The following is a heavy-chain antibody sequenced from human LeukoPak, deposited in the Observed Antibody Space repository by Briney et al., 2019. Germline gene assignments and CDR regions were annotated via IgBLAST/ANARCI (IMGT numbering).Heavy chain of an antibody. CDR3: ARHEWLVPDNWFDP. J-gene: IGHJ5*02. CDR2: INHSGST. Sequence: PSETLSVTCAVYGGSFSGYYWSWIRQPPGKGLEWIGEINHSGSTNYNPSLKSRVTISVDTSKNQFSLKLSSVTAADTAVYYCARHEWLVPDNWFDPWGQGTLVTVSS. V-gene: IGHV4-34*01. CDR1: GGSFSGYY. D-gene: IGHD6-19*01.